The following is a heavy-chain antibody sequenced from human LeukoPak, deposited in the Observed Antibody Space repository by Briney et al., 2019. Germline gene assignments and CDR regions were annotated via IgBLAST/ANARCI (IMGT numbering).Heavy chain of an antibody. CDR3: ARDLWVATIFPGAFDI. CDR1: GFTFSSYE. D-gene: IGHD5-24*01. Sequence: GGSLRLSCAASGFTFSSYEMNWVRQAPGKGLEWVSYINTRGTTIYYADSVKGRFTISRDNAKNSLYLRMNSLRAEDTAVYYCARDLWVATIFPGAFDIWGQGTMVTVSS. J-gene: IGHJ3*02. CDR2: INTRGTTI. V-gene: IGHV3-48*03.